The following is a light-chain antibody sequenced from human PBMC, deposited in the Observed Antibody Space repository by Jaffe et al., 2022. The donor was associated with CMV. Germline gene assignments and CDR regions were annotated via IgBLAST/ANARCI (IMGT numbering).Light chain of an antibody. CDR1: QSVSNW. CDR2: RAS. Sequence: DIQMTQSPSTLSASVGDRVTITCRASQSVSNWLAWYQQKPGQAPKLLIYRASSLKSGVPSRFSGSGSGTEFTLTISTLQPDDFATYYCQQYDTYVTFGQGTKVEIK. J-gene: IGKJ1*01. CDR3: QQYDTYVT. V-gene: IGKV1-5*03.